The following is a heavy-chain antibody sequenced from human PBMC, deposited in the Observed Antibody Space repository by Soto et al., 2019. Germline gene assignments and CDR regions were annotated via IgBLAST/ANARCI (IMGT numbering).Heavy chain of an antibody. V-gene: IGHV4-4*02. Sequence: QVQLQESGPGLVKPSGTLSLTCAVSGGSISSSNWWSWVRQPPGKGLEWIGEIYHSGSTNYNPTLKSRVTITVDKSKNQVSLKLSSVSSADTAVYYCARVIGSYYTGIDVWGQGTTVTVSS. CDR3: ARVIGSYYTGIDV. D-gene: IGHD1-26*01. CDR2: IYHSGST. J-gene: IGHJ6*02. CDR1: GGSISSSNW.